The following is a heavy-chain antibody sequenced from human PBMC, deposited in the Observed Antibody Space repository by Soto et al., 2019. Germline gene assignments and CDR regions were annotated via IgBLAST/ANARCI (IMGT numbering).Heavy chain of an antibody. CDR2: VDPEDGET. CDR1: GYTFTDYY. V-gene: IGHV1-69-2*01. Sequence: EVQLVQSGAEVKKPGATVKISCKVSGYTFTDYYMHWVQQAPGKGLEWMGLVDPEDGETIYAEKFQGRVTITADTSTDTAYMELSSMRSEDTAVYYCATVRASRFMYDSYGMDVWGQGTTVTVSS. D-gene: IGHD3-3*01. J-gene: IGHJ6*02. CDR3: ATVRASRFMYDSYGMDV.